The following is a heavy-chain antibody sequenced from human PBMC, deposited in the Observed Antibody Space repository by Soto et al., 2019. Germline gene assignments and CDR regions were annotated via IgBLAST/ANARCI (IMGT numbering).Heavy chain of an antibody. D-gene: IGHD6-19*01. CDR1: GFTFRSYG. CDR3: ATMRWEMAGYYYYYGMDV. V-gene: IGHV3-33*01. CDR2: IWYDGSNK. Sequence: GGSMRLSCAAAGFTFRSYGMHWVRQAPGKGLEWVAVIWYDGSNKYYADSVKGRFTISRDNSKNTLYLQMNSLRAEDTAVYYCATMRWEMAGYYYYYGMDVWGQGTTVTVSS. J-gene: IGHJ6*02.